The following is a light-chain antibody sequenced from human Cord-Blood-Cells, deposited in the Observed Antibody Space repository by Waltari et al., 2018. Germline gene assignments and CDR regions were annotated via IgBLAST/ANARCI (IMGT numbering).Light chain of an antibody. J-gene: IGLJ2*01. CDR3: SSYTSSSTLV. V-gene: IGLV2-14*01. CDR1: SSDIVGYTY. Sequence: QSALTQPASVSGSPGPSITISCTGTSSDIVGYTYVPWYQQHPGKAPKLMIYDVSNRPSGVSTRFSGSKAGNTASLTISGLQAEDEADYYCSSYTSSSTLVFGGGTKLTVL. CDR2: DVS.